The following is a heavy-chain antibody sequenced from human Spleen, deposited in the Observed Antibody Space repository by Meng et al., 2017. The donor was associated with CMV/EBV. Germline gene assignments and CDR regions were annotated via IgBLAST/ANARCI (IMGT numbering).Heavy chain of an antibody. J-gene: IGHJ4*02. CDR2: IWYDGSNK. CDR1: GFTFSDYG. V-gene: IGHV3-33*06. CDR3: AKSEYSSSSMMSQY. Sequence: ACGFTFSDYGMHWVRQAPGKGLEWVALIWYDGSNKYYADSVKGRFTISRDNSKNTLYLQMNSLRVEDTAVYYCAKSEYSSSSMMSQYWGQGTLVTVSS. D-gene: IGHD6-6*01.